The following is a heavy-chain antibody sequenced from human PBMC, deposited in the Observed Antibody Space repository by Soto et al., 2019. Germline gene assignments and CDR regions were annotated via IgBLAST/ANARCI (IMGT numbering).Heavy chain of an antibody. CDR1: GGSISSYY. CDR3: ARGEDIVLVPAAKSEGKAYYYYYGMDV. J-gene: IGHJ6*02. V-gene: IGHV4-59*01. CDR2: IYYSGST. D-gene: IGHD2-2*01. Sequence: SETLSLTCTVSGGSISSYYWSWIRQPPGKGLEWIGYIYYSGSTNYNPSLKSRVTISVDTSKNQFSLKLSSVTAADTAVYYCARGEDIVLVPAAKSEGKAYYYYYGMDVWGQGTTVTVS.